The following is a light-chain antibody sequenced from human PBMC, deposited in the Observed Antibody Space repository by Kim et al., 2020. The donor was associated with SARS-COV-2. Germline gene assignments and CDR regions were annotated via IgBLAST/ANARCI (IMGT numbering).Light chain of an antibody. CDR1: TSNVATNA. CDR2: SNS. J-gene: IGLJ3*02. V-gene: IGLV1-44*01. Sequence: QSVLTQPPSASGTPGQRVTISCSGGTSNVATNAVNWYQQLPGTAPKVPIFSNSQRPSGVPDRISGSKSGTSASLAISGLQSEDEADYYCAAWDDKLRALVFGGGTQLTVL. CDR3: AAWDDKLRALV.